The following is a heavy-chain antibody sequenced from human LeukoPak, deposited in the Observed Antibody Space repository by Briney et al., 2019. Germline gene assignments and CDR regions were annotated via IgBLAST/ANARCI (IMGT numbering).Heavy chain of an antibody. J-gene: IGHJ4*01. Sequence: GGSLRLSCEVSGFTFTDYWMNWVRQAPGKGPEWVASIRQDGSEKTYVDSVKGRFTISRDNTKNSLSLQPNGLRAEDTAVYYCARDGTAAGLYFDLWGQGTLVTVSS. V-gene: IGHV3-7*01. CDR1: GFTFTDYW. D-gene: IGHD6-13*01. CDR3: ARDGTAAGLYFDL. CDR2: IRQDGSEK.